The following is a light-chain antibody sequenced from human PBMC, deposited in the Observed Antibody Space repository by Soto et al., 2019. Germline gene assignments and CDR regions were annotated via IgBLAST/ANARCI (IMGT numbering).Light chain of an antibody. CDR2: DAS. V-gene: IGKV3-11*01. Sequence: IVLTQSPATLSLSPGERATLSWRASQSVSSSLAWYQQKPGQAPRLLIYDASNGATGIPARFSGSGSGTDFTLTINSLEPEDSAVYYCQQRSNWPSITFGQGTRLEIK. J-gene: IGKJ5*01. CDR3: QQRSNWPSIT. CDR1: QSVSSS.